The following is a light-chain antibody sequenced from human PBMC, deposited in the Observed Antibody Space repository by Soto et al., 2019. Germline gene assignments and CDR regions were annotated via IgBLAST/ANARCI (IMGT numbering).Light chain of an antibody. CDR3: SSSAGSNTWV. V-gene: IGLV2-8*01. CDR2: EVS. CDR1: SSDVGGYNY. J-gene: IGLJ3*02. Sequence: QSVLTQPPSASGSPGQSVTISCTGTSSDVGGYNYVSWYQQHPGKAPKLMIYEVSKRPSGVPDRFSGSKSGNTASLTVSGLQAEYEADYYCSSSAGSNTWVFGGGTKLTVL.